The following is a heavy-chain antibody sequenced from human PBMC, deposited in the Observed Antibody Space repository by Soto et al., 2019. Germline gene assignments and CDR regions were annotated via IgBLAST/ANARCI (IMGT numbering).Heavy chain of an antibody. Sequence: PVGSLRLSCAASGFTFSSYAMSWVRQAPGKGLEWVSAISGSGGGTYYADSVKGRFTISRDNSKNTLYLQMNSLRAEDTAVYYCAKDLEAMVLFYYYYGMDVWGQGTTVTVS. J-gene: IGHJ6*02. V-gene: IGHV3-23*01. D-gene: IGHD5-18*01. CDR2: ISGSGGGT. CDR3: AKDLEAMVLFYYYYGMDV. CDR1: GFTFSSYA.